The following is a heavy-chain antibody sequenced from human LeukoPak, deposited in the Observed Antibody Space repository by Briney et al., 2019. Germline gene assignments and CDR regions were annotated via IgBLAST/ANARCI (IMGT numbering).Heavy chain of an antibody. D-gene: IGHD4-17*01. V-gene: IGHV4-30-2*01. J-gene: IGHJ3*02. CDR2: IYHSGST. CDR1: GGSISSGGYY. Sequence: SETLSLTCAVSGGSISSGGYYWSWIRQPPGKDLEWIGNIYHSGSTYYNPSLKSRVAISVDRSKNQFSLKLSSMTAADTAVYYCARAFPFGDYGDPDAFDIWGQGTMVTVSS. CDR3: ARAFPFGDYGDPDAFDI.